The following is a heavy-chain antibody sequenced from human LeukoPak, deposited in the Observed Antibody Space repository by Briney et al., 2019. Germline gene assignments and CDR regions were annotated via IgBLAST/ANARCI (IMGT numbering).Heavy chain of an antibody. J-gene: IGHJ4*02. CDR1: GFTFSRYS. V-gene: IGHV3-21*01. D-gene: IGHD3-16*01. CDR2: ITSSSSYI. CDR3: ARGDIWGSLDY. Sequence: PGGSLRLSCAASGFTFSRYSMTWVRQAPGKGLEWVSSITSSSSYIYYADSVKGRFTISRDNAKNSLYLQMNSLRAEDTAVYYCARGDIWGSLDYWGQGTLVTVSS.